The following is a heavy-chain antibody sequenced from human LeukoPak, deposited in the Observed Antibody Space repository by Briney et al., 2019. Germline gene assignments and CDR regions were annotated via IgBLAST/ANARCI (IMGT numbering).Heavy chain of an antibody. J-gene: IGHJ4*02. CDR3: ARIAAGLDY. D-gene: IGHD6-13*01. Sequence: PGGSLRLSCAASGFSFSSYWMSWVRQAPGKGLEWVANIKDDGTEKYYVDSVKGRFTISRDNAKNSLYLQMNSLRAEDTAVYYCARIAAGLDYWGQGTLVTVSS. CDR2: IKDDGTEK. CDR1: GFSFSSYW. V-gene: IGHV3-7*05.